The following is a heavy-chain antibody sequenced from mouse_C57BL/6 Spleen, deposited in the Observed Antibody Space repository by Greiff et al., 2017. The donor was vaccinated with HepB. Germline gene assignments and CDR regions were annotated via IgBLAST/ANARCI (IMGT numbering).Heavy chain of an antibody. CDR1: GYSITSGYY. CDR2: ISYDGSN. Sequence: EVQLKESGPGLVKPSQSLSLTCSVTGYSITSGYYWNWIRQFPGNKLEWMGYISYDGSNNYNPSLKNRISITRDTSKNQFFLKLNSVTTEDTATYYCARLYYGNYYWYFDVWGTGTTVTVSS. V-gene: IGHV3-6*01. CDR3: ARLYYGNYYWYFDV. J-gene: IGHJ1*03. D-gene: IGHD2-1*01.